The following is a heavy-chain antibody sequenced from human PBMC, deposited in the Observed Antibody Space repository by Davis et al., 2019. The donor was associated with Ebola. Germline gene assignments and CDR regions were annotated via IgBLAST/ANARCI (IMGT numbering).Heavy chain of an antibody. J-gene: IGHJ4*02. Sequence: HSQTLSLTCAISGDSVSGSNGAWNWIRQPPSRGLEWLGRAYYSSKWYIDYAASVKGRITVNPDTSKNQLSLQLNSVTPEDTAVYYCVRGWLRSKFDFWGQGTLVIVSS. V-gene: IGHV6-1*01. CDR3: VRGWLRSKFDF. CDR2: AYYSSKWYI. D-gene: IGHD5-12*01. CDR1: GDSVSGSNGA.